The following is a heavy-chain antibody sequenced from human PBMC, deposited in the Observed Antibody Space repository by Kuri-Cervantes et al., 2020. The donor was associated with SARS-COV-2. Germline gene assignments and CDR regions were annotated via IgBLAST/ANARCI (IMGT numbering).Heavy chain of an antibody. CDR2: MNPNSGNT. J-gene: IGHJ4*02. Sequence: ASVKVSCKACGYTFTSYGISWVRQAPGQGLEWMGWMNPNSGNTGYAQKFQGRVTITRNTSIGTAYMELSSLRSEDTAVYYCAGVDLWFGELYLDYWGQGTLVTVSS. V-gene: IGHV1-8*03. D-gene: IGHD3-10*01. CDR1: GYTFTSYG. CDR3: AGVDLWFGELYLDY.